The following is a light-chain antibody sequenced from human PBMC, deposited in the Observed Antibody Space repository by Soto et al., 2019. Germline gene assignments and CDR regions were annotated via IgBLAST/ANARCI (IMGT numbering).Light chain of an antibody. J-gene: IGKJ4*01. CDR1: QSVSDQ. Sequence: EIVLTQSPATLSLSPGERATLSCRTSQSVSDQLAWFQQKPGQSPRLLIYDASNRATGMPARFSGSGYGTDFTLTISSLEPEDVAVYYCQQRRNWPWLTFGGGTKVEI. V-gene: IGKV3-11*01. CDR3: QQRRNWPWLT. CDR2: DAS.